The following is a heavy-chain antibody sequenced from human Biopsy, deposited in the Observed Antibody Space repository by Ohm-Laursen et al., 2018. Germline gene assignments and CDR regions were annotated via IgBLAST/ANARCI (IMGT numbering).Heavy chain of an antibody. D-gene: IGHD3-22*01. CDR3: VRGVDYYDPYHYYALDV. CDR1: GESFNGYY. V-gene: IGHV4-34*01. Sequence: TLSLTCAVYGESFNGYYWSWTRQTPGNGLEWIGEINHSGRTNYNPSLKSRVTISADTSKNQFSLKGRYVTAADTAVYYCVRGVDYYDPYHYYALDVWGQGTTVTVSS. CDR2: INHSGRT. J-gene: IGHJ6*02.